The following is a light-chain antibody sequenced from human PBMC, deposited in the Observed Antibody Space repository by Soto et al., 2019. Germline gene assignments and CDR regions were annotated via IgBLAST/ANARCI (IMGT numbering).Light chain of an antibody. J-gene: IGLJ1*01. CDR3: SSYTSTSTPCV. V-gene: IGLV2-14*01. Sequence: QSVLTQPASVSGSPGQSITISCTGTSSDVGGYNYVSWYQQHPGKAPKLIIYEASHRPSGASNHFSGYKSGNTASLTISGLQPEDEADYYCSSYTSTSTPCVFGTGTKVTVL. CDR1: SSDVGGYNY. CDR2: EAS.